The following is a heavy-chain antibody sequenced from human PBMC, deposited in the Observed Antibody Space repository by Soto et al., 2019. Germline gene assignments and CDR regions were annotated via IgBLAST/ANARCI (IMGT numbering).Heavy chain of an antibody. CDR1: GFTFSSYA. J-gene: IGHJ1*01. CDR2: ISGGGGST. Sequence: EVQLLESGGGLVQPGGSLRLSCAASGFTFSSYAMSWVRQAPGKGLECVSSISGGGGSTYYADSVKGRFTISRDNSKNTLHVQMNCPRAEDTADYYCAKVGDILSGHPEYFHHWGQGTLVTVSS. V-gene: IGHV3-23*01. D-gene: IGHD3-9*01. CDR3: AKVGDILSGHPEYFHH.